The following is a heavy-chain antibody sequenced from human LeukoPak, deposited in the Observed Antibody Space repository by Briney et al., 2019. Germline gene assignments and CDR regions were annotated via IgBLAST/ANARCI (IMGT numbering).Heavy chain of an antibody. CDR2: ISWDGGST. J-gene: IGHJ4*02. V-gene: IGHV3-43D*03. CDR1: GFTFDDYA. CDR3: ATTLEMATTTFDY. Sequence: PGGSLRLSCAASGFTFDDYAMHWVRQAPGKGLEWVSLISWDGGSTYYADSVKGRFTISRDNSKNSLYLQMNSLRAEDTALYYCATTLEMATTTFDYWGQGTLVTVSS. D-gene: IGHD5-24*01.